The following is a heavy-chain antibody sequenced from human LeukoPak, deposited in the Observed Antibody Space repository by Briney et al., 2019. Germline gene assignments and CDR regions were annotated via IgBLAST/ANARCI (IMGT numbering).Heavy chain of an antibody. CDR2: INHSGST. Sequence: SETLSLTCTVSGGSISANVHYWGWIRQPPGKGLEWIGEINHSGSTNYNPSLKSRVTISVDTSKNQFSLKLSSVTAADTAVYYCARPTKESGSWDIWGQGTMVTVSS. D-gene: IGHD3-10*01. J-gene: IGHJ3*02. CDR1: GGSISANVHY. CDR3: ARPTKESGSWDI. V-gene: IGHV4-34*01.